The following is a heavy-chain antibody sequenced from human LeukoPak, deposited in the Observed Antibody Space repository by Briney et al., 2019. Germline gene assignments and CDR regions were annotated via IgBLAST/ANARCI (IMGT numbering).Heavy chain of an antibody. Sequence: GGSLRLSSAASGFTFSSYSMNWARQAPGKGLEWVSYISSSSSTIYYADSVKGRFTISRDNAKNSLYLQMNSLRDEDTAVYYCARGIGLYGSGSGYNFDYWGQGTLVTVSS. CDR1: GFTFSSYS. J-gene: IGHJ4*02. V-gene: IGHV3-48*02. CDR3: ARGIGLYGSGSGYNFDY. D-gene: IGHD3-10*01. CDR2: ISSSSSTI.